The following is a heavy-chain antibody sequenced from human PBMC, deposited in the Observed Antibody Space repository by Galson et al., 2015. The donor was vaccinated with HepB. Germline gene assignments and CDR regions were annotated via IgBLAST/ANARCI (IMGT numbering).Heavy chain of an antibody. CDR1: GFTFSSYA. D-gene: IGHD3-16*01. CDR2: ISGSGGST. J-gene: IGHJ2*01. Sequence: SLRLSCAASGFTFSSYAMSWVRQAPGKGLEWVSAISGSGGSTYYADSVKGRFTISRDNSKNTLYLQMNSLRAEDTAVYYCAKTAYEAGWSSWYFDLWGRGTLVTVSS. CDR3: AKTAYEAGWSSWYFDL. V-gene: IGHV3-23*01.